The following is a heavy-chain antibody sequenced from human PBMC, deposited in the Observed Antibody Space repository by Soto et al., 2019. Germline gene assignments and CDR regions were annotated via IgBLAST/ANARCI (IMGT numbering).Heavy chain of an antibody. V-gene: IGHV3-72*01. D-gene: IGHD3-3*02. J-gene: IGHJ4*02. CDR2: TRNAANSFST. CDR3: ARISTTSTYYFDY. Sequence: EVQLVESGGGLVQPGGSLRLSCAASGFTFSDHYMDWVRQAPGKGLEWVGRTRNAANSFSTQYAASVKGRFTISRGGSKSSLYLQMNSLKNEDTAVYYCARISTTSTYYFDYWGQGTVVTVSS. CDR1: GFTFSDHY.